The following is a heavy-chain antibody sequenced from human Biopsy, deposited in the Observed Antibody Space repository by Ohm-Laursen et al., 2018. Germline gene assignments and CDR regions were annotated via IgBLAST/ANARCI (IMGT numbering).Heavy chain of an antibody. V-gene: IGHV3-30*18. CDR1: GFGMYA. Sequence: SLRLSCAAPGFGMYAMHWVRQPPGKGLEWLAVIAYDGSNKYYAESAKGRFTISRDRSRDTVHLQMNSLRYEDTALYYCAKDGGQWLGGAFDIWGHGTMVSVSS. CDR3: AKDGGQWLGGAFDI. D-gene: IGHD6-19*01. CDR2: IAYDGSNK. J-gene: IGHJ3*02.